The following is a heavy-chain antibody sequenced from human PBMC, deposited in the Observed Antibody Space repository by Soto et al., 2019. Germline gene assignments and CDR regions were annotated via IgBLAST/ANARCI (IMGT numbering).Heavy chain of an antibody. J-gene: IGHJ5*02. CDR2: INGNGGTT. V-gene: IGHV3-23*01. CDR1: GFTFSSYA. Sequence: EVQLLESGGGLVQPGGSLRLSCAASGFTFSSYAMTWVRQAPGKGLEWVSGINGNGGTTSYADSVKGRFTISRDNAKNTLYLRMNSLRAEDTAVYYCAKETYYDLLTGLPNWFDPWGQGTLVTVSS. D-gene: IGHD3-9*01. CDR3: AKETYYDLLTGLPNWFDP.